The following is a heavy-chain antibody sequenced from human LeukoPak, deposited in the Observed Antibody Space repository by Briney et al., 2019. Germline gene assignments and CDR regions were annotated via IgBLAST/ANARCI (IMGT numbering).Heavy chain of an antibody. Sequence: SQTLSLTCTVSGAVISSGGYYWNWIRQPPGKGLEWIGYIYYSRSTSYSPSLKSRLTISVDTSKNQFSLKLSSVTAADTAVYYCARDGYNSGYFDYWGQGTLVTVSS. CDR3: ARDGYNSGYFDY. CDR2: IYYSRST. J-gene: IGHJ4*02. D-gene: IGHD5-24*01. CDR1: GAVISSGGYY. V-gene: IGHV4-30-4*01.